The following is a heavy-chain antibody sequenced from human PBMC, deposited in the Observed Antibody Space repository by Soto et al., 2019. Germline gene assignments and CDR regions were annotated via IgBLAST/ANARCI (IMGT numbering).Heavy chain of an antibody. Sequence: ASVKVSCKASGYSFTNNDVSWVRQATGQGLEWMGWMNPGSGDTGYAQKFQGRVTMTRDISIATAYMELSSLRSDDTAIYYCARMATFGSLNWFDPGGQGTLVTSPQ. CDR3: ARMATFGSLNWFDP. CDR1: GYSFTNND. CDR2: MNPGSGDT. V-gene: IGHV1-8*01. D-gene: IGHD3-16*01. J-gene: IGHJ5*02.